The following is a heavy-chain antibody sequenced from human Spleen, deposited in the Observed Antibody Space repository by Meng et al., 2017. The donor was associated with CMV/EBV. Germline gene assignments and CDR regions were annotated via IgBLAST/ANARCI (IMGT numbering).Heavy chain of an antibody. Sequence: LRLCCAATGFTFSDYYMNWSRQAPGKGLEWVSYISSSRSTIYYADSVKGRFTISRDNAKNSLYLQMNSLRAEDTAVYYCARHTGGIDYWGQGTLVTVSS. J-gene: IGHJ4*02. CDR3: ARHTGGIDY. V-gene: IGHV3-11*01. D-gene: IGHD5-18*01. CDR2: ISSSRSTI. CDR1: GFTFSDYY.